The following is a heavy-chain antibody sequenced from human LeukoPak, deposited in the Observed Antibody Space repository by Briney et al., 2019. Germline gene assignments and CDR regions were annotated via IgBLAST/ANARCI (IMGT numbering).Heavy chain of an antibody. CDR3: ARKKDIVVVPAAEDAFGI. D-gene: IGHD2-2*01. Sequence: GESLRISCKGSGYSFTSYWISWVRQMPGKGLEWMGRIDPSDSYANYSPSFQGHVTISADKSISTAYLQWSSLKASDTAMYYCARKKDIVVVPAAEDAFGIWGQGTMVTVSS. J-gene: IGHJ3*02. V-gene: IGHV5-10-1*01. CDR2: IDPSDSYA. CDR1: GYSFTSYW.